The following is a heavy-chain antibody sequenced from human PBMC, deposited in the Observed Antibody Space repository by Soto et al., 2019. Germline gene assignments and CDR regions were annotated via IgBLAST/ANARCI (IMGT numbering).Heavy chain of an antibody. D-gene: IGHD3-10*01. Sequence: EVQLLESGGGLVQPGGSLRLSCAASGFTFNNYAMGWVRRAPGKGLEWVSAITGSGSDTYYLDSVKGRFTISRDNSKNTLFLQVNSLRAEDTAIYYCTKLGSSAWSPHYYFDYWGQGTLVTVSS. J-gene: IGHJ4*02. V-gene: IGHV3-23*01. CDR2: ITGSGSDT. CDR1: GFTFNNYA. CDR3: TKLGSSAWSPHYYFDY.